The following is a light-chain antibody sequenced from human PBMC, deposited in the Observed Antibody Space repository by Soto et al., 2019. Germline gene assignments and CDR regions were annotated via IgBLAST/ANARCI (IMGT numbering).Light chain of an antibody. CDR1: SSDVGGYYY. CDR3: SSYTSSNTFYV. J-gene: IGLJ1*01. V-gene: IGLV2-14*01. CDR2: QVS. Sequence: QSVLTQPASVSGSPGQSITISCTGTSSDVGGYYYVSWYQHHPGKAPKLMIYQVSNRPSGVSNRFSGSKSGNTASLTLSGLQAEDEADYYCSSYTSSNTFYVFGTGTKVTVL.